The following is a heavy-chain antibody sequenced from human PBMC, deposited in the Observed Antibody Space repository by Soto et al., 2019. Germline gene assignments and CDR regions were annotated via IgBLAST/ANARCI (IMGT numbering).Heavy chain of an antibody. CDR3: TNSSSDYLHMDV. CDR1: RATRGSFP. V-gene: IGHV3-23*01. J-gene: IGHJ6*02. Sequence: PRVSPGLASAAPRATRGSFPMSYVRQAPGKRLEWVSTITGSGGDTYSADSAKGRFTISRANSKTTLYLQMSRLRAEATALYYCTNSSSDYLHMDVWGQGT. D-gene: IGHD4-17*01. CDR2: ITGSGGDT.